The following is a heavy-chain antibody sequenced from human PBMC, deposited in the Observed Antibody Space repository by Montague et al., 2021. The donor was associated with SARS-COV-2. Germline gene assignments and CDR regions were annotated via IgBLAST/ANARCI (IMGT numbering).Heavy chain of an antibody. CDR3: AREVVYGGNSGGMDV. CDR1: GFTFSSYG. CDR2: IWYDGSNK. Sequence: SLRLSCAASGFTFSSYGMHWVRQAPGKGLEWVAVIWYDGSNKYYADSVKGRFTISRDNSKNTLYLQMNSLRAEDTAVYYCAREVVYGGNSGGMDVWGQGTTVTVSS. J-gene: IGHJ6*02. V-gene: IGHV3-33*01. D-gene: IGHD4-23*01.